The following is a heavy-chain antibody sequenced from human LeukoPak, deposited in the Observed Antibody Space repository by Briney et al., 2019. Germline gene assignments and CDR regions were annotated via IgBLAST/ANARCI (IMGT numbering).Heavy chain of an antibody. J-gene: IGHJ4*02. CDR3: TRSSLSSWVIN. CDR1: GDSVSSDSAA. Sequence: SQTLSLTCAISGDSVSSDSAAWNWIGQSPSRGLEWLGRTYYRSKWLNDYAVSVKSRIIISPDTSKNKFSLQLNSVTPKDAAVYYCTRSSLSSWVINWGQGALVTVSS. V-gene: IGHV6-1*01. CDR2: TYYRSKWLN. D-gene: IGHD6-13*01.